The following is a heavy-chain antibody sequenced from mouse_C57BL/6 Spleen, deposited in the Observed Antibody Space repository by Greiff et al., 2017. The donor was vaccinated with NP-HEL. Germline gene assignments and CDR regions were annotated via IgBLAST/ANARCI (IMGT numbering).Heavy chain of an antibody. Sequence: EVQLQQSGAELVRPGASVKLSCTASGFNIKDDYMHWVKQRPEQGLEWIGWIDPENGATEYASKFQGKATITADTSSNTAYLQLSSLTSEDTAVYYCTTSLGFAYWGQGTLVTVSA. CDR1: GFNIKDDY. J-gene: IGHJ3*01. CDR3: TTSLGFAY. V-gene: IGHV14-4*01. CDR2: IDPENGAT.